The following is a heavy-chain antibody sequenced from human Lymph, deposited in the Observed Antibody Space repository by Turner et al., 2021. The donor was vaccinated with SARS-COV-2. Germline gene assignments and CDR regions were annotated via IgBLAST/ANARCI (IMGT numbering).Heavy chain of an antibody. CDR3: ARDVLKKEVADTSYNWFDL. CDR2: ISYDGSNK. D-gene: IGHD6-19*01. J-gene: IGHJ5*02. Sequence: QVQQVESGGGVVQPGWSLRHSCADSGFTCSSYAMQWVRQAPGKGLEWVAVISYDGSNKYYADSVKGRFTISRVNSKNTLYLQMNSLRAEDTAVYYCARDVLKKEVADTSYNWFDLWGQGTLVTVSS. V-gene: IGHV3-30-3*01. CDR1: GFTCSSYA.